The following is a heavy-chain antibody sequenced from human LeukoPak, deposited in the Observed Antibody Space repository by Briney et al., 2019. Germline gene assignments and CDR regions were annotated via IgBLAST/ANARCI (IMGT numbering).Heavy chain of an antibody. CDR1: GDSISSYY. CDR3: ARDGPRGVGTFDY. V-gene: IGHV4-4*07. J-gene: IGHJ4*02. Sequence: SETLSLTCTVSGDSISSYYWNWIRQPAGKGLEWIGRIYTSGSTNYNPAIKSRVTMSIDTSKNQFSLKLSSVTAADTAVYFCARDGPRGVGTFDYWGQGTLVTVSS. CDR2: IYTSGST. D-gene: IGHD3-10*01.